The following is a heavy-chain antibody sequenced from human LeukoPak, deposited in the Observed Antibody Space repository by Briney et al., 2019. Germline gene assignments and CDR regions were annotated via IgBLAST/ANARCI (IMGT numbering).Heavy chain of an antibody. J-gene: IGHJ4*02. V-gene: IGHV1-18*01. Sequence: ASVKVSCKASGYTFTSYGISWVRQAPGQGLEWMGWISAYNGNTNYAQKLQGRVTMTTDTSTSTAYMELRSLRSDDTAVYYCARDDNGYYDFWSGYYEYFDYWGQGTLVTVSS. CDR2: ISAYNGNT. CDR1: GYTFTSYG. D-gene: IGHD3-3*01. CDR3: ARDDNGYYDFWSGYYEYFDY.